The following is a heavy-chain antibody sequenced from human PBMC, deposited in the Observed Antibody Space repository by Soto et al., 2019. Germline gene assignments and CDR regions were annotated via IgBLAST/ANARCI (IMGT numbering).Heavy chain of an antibody. CDR2: ITNRGTHT. CDR1: AFSFSSYT. V-gene: IGHV3-21*01. CDR3: ARAHEVAWFDS. Sequence: EVQLVESGGGLVKPGESLRLSCAASAFSFSSYTMNWVRQAPGKGLQWVSSITNRGTHTYSADSVKGRFTISRDNDKNSLYLQMNNLRAEDTAIYFCARAHEVAWFDSWGLGTLVTVTS. D-gene: IGHD2-15*01. J-gene: IGHJ5*01.